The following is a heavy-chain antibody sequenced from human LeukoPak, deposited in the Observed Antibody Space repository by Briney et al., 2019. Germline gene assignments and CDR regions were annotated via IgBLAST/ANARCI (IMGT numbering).Heavy chain of an antibody. CDR2: IKPDGSDK. V-gene: IGHV3-7*01. D-gene: IGHD3-22*01. J-gene: IGHJ3*02. CDR3: ATSSAQTFDI. CDR1: AFSFRSHW. Sequence: GGSLRLSCVGSAFSFRSHWVNWVRQSPGRGLEWVANIKPDGSDKYYVDSARGRLTVSRDNAKNSAFLEMNSLRAEDTAIYYCATSSAQTFDIWGQGTLVSVSS.